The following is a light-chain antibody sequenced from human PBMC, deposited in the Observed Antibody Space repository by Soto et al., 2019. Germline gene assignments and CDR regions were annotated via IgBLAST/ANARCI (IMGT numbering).Light chain of an antibody. J-gene: IGKJ1*01. V-gene: IGKV1-39*01. CDR3: QQGYNTFWT. CDR1: QPIGTS. Sequence: DIQMTQSPSSLSAFVGDSVTVTCRASQPIGTSLHWYQQRAGTAPKVLISAATKLQSGVPRFSGRGSGTDFTLTISNLQPEDSATYFCQQGYNTFWTFGRGTKVDIK. CDR2: AAT.